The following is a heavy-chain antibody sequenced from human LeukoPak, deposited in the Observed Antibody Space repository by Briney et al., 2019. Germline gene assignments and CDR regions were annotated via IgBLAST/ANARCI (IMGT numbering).Heavy chain of an antibody. Sequence: SETLSLTCTVSCGSISSGGSHWPLLRQHPRKPPEWIGYIHHGGSTYYHPSLKSRVSISVDTSMNQFSLNPTSVTAADTAIYFYARVVGDYFDYWGQGTLVTVSS. J-gene: IGHJ4*02. V-gene: IGHV4-31*03. D-gene: IGHD1-26*01. CDR1: CGSISSGGSH. CDR2: IHHGGST. CDR3: ARVVGDYFDY.